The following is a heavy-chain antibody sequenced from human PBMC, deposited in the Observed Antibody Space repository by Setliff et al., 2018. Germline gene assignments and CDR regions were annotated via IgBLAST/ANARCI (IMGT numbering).Heavy chain of an antibody. CDR1: GGSFSGYY. D-gene: IGHD2-2*01. CDR3: ARVVPAAMYFDY. Sequence: PSETLSLTCAVYGGSFSGYYWSWIRQPPGKGLEWIGEINHSGSTNYNPSLKSRVTISVDTSKNQFSLKLSSVTAADTAVYYCARVVPAAMYFDYWGQGTPVTVSS. J-gene: IGHJ4*02. CDR2: INHSGST. V-gene: IGHV4-34*01.